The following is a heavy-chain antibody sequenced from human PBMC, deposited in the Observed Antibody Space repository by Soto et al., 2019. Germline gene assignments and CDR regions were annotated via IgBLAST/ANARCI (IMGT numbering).Heavy chain of an antibody. V-gene: IGHV3-23*01. Sequence: GGSLRLSCAASGFTFSSYAMSWVRQAPGKGLEWVSAISGSGGSTYYADSVKGRFTISRDNSKNTLYLQMNSLRAEDTAVYYCARQPPPPYDFWSGYDYWGQGTLVTVSS. D-gene: IGHD3-3*01. CDR1: GFTFSSYA. CDR3: ARQPPPPYDFWSGYDY. CDR2: ISGSGGST. J-gene: IGHJ4*02.